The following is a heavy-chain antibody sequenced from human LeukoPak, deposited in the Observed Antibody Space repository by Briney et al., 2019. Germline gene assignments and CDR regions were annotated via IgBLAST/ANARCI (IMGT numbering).Heavy chain of an antibody. J-gene: IGHJ4*02. CDR3: ARGVEPLAATTLAY. CDR1: GFTVITNY. V-gene: IGHV3-53*01. D-gene: IGHD1-14*01. CDR2: LYSDGNT. Sequence: GGSLRLSCAASGFTVITNYMTWVRQAPGKGLEWVSVLYSDGNTKYADSVQGRFTISRDNSKNTLYLEMNSLSPDDTAVYYCARGVEPLAATTLAYWGQGTLVTVSS.